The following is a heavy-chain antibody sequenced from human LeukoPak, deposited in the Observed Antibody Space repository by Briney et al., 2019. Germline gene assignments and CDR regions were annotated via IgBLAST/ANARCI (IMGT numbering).Heavy chain of an antibody. D-gene: IGHD2-15*01. CDR3: ARDPQYCSGGSCYSFDY. CDR2: IISSSSYI. Sequence: GGSLRLSCAASGFTFSTYSMNWVRQAPGKGLEWVSSIISSSSYIYYADSVKGRFTISRDNAKNSLYLQMHSLRAEDTAVYYCARDPQYCSGGSCYSFDYWGQGTLVTVSS. J-gene: IGHJ4*02. V-gene: IGHV3-21*01. CDR1: GFTFSTYS.